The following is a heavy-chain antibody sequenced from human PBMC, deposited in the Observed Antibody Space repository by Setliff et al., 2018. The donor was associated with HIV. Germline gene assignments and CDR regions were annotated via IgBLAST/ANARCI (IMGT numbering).Heavy chain of an antibody. J-gene: IGHJ4*02. Sequence: ASVKVSCKASGGTFSSYAISWVRQAPGQGLEWMGGIIAYNGNTNYAQNLKGRVTLTTDTSTSTAYMELRSLRSDDTAVYYCARVRVGATPLDYWGQETLVPASS. V-gene: IGHV1-18*01. CDR2: IIAYNGNT. CDR3: ARVRVGATPLDY. D-gene: IGHD1-26*01. CDR1: GGTFSSYA.